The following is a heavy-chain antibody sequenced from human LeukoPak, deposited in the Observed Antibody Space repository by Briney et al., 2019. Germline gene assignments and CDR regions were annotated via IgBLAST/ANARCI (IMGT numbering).Heavy chain of an antibody. CDR2: IYYSGST. Sequence: SETLSLTCAVYGGSFSGYYWGWIRQPPGKGLEWIGSIYYSGSTYYNPSLKSRVTISVDTSKNQFSLKLSSVTAADTAVYYCARSLSLRSDYYMDVWGKGTTVTVSS. D-gene: IGHD3-3*01. V-gene: IGHV4-34*01. J-gene: IGHJ6*03. CDR1: GGSFSGYY. CDR3: ARSLSLRSDYYMDV.